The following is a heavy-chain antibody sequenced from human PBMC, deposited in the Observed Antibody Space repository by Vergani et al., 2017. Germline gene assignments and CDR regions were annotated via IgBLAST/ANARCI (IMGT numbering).Heavy chain of an antibody. V-gene: IGHV3-23*01. Sequence: EVQLLESGGGLVQPGGSLRLSCAASGFTFSSYGMSWVRQAPGKGLEWVSAISGSGGSTYYADSVKCRFTISRDNSKNTLYLQMNSLRAEDTAVYYCAKVRGYSAIQLWSSDFDYWGQGTLVTVSS. D-gene: IGHD5-18*01. CDR3: AKVRGYSAIQLWSSDFDY. J-gene: IGHJ4*02. CDR1: GFTFSSYG. CDR2: ISGSGGST.